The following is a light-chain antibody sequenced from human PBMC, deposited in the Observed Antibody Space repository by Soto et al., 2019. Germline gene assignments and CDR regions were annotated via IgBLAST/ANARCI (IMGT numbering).Light chain of an antibody. CDR2: GAS. Sequence: EIVMTQSPATLYVSPQERATLSCRASQSVSSNLAWYQQKPGQAPRLLIYGASTRATGIAAMFSGSGSGTEFTLTISSLQSEDVAVYYCQQYNNWPPWTFGQGTKVETK. V-gene: IGKV3-15*01. CDR3: QQYNNWPPWT. CDR1: QSVSSN. J-gene: IGKJ1*01.